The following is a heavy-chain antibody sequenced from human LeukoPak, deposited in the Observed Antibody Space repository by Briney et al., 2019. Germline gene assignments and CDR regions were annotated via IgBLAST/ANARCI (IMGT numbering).Heavy chain of an antibody. CDR1: GFTFSDYY. CDR2: ITWNGGTI. V-gene: IGHV3-20*04. CDR3: ARGYCSGDTCRPFDY. J-gene: IGHJ4*02. Sequence: PGGSLRLSCAASGFTFSDYYMSWVRQPPGKGLEWVSGITWNGGTIGYVDSVKGRFTISRDKAKNSLYLQMNSLRAEDTALYYCARGYCSGDTCRPFDYWGQGALVTVSS. D-gene: IGHD2-15*01.